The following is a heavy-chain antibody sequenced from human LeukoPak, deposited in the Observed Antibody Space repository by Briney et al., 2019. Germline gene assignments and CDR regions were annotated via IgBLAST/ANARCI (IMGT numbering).Heavy chain of an antibody. CDR2: ISAYNGNT. Sequence: ASVKVSCKASGHTFTSYGISWVRQAPGQGLEWMGWISAYNGNTNYAQKLQGRVTMTTDTSTSTAYMELRSLRSDDTAVYYCARVGYYYGSGSYTGDFDYWGRGTLVTVSS. V-gene: IGHV1-18*01. J-gene: IGHJ4*02. D-gene: IGHD3-10*01. CDR3: ARVGYYYGSGSYTGDFDY. CDR1: GHTFTSYG.